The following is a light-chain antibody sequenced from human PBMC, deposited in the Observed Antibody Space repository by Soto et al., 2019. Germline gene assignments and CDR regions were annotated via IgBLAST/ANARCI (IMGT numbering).Light chain of an antibody. J-gene: IGLJ3*02. CDR3: QSYASSLSAWV. CDR1: RSNIGGGYD. V-gene: IGLV1-40*01. Sequence: QPVLTQPPSVSGAPGQTITISCTGSRSNIGGGYDVHWYQQLPGTAPQLLVYGNINRPSRVPDRCSGSKSDTSASLAITGLQAEDEADYYCQSYASSLSAWVFGGGTKLTVL. CDR2: GNI.